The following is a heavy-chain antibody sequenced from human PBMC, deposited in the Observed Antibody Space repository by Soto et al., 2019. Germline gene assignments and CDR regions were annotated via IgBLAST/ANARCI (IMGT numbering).Heavy chain of an antibody. CDR1: GFTFSSYA. CDR2: ISYDGSNK. CDR3: ARDNLEDAFDI. V-gene: IGHV3-30-3*01. J-gene: IGHJ3*02. Sequence: GSLRLSCAASGFTFSSYAMHWVRQAPGKGLEWVAVISYDGSNKYYADSVKGRFTISRDNSKNTLYLQMNSLRAEDTAVYYCARDNLEDAFDIWGQGTMVTVSS.